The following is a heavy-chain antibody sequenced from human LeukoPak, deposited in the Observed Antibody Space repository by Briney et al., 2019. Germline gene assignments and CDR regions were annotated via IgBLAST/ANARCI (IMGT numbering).Heavy chain of an antibody. Sequence: GGSLRLSCAASGFTFSSYSMIWVRQAPEKGLEWVSSISSSSSYIYYADSVKGRFTISRDNAKNSLYLQMNSLRAEDTAVYYCARDGGIAVAAPYYFDYWGQGTLVTVSS. J-gene: IGHJ4*02. CDR1: GFTFSSYS. CDR3: ARDGGIAVAAPYYFDY. D-gene: IGHD6-19*01. CDR2: ISSSSSYI. V-gene: IGHV3-21*01.